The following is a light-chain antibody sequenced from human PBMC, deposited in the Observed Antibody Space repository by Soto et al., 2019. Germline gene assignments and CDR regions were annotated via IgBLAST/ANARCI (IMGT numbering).Light chain of an antibody. CDR2: EVS. J-gene: IGLJ2*01. V-gene: IGLV2-8*01. CDR3: SSYAGSNNLV. CDR1: SSDVGGYNY. Sequence: QSALTQPPSASGSPGQSVTISCTGSSSDVGGYNYVSWYQHHPGKAPKLMIYEVSERPSGVPDRFSGSKSGNTASLTVSGLQADDEADYYCSSYAGSNNLVFGGGTKLTV.